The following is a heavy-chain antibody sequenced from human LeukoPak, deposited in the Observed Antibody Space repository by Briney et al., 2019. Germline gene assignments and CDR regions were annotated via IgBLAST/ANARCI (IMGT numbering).Heavy chain of an antibody. CDR3: ARGGRYCSGGSCPFDY. D-gene: IGHD2-15*01. CDR1: GGTFSSYA. J-gene: IGHJ4*02. V-gene: IGHV1-69*13. CDR2: IIPIFGTA. Sequence: SVKVSCKASGGTFSSYAISWVRQAPGQGLEWMGGIIPIFGTASYAQKFQGRVTITADESTSTAYMELSSLRSEDTAVYYCARGGRYCSGGSCPFDYWGQGTLVTVSS.